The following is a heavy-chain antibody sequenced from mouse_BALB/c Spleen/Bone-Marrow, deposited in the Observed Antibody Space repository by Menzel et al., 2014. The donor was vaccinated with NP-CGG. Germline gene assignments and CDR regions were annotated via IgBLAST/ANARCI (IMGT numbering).Heavy chain of an antibody. CDR1: GFNIKDTY. CDR2: IDPANGNT. D-gene: IGHD1-1*01. Sequence: VQLQQSGAELVKPGASVKLSCTASGFNIKDTYMHWVKQRPERGLEWIGRIDPANGNTKYDPKFQGKATITADTSSNTAYLQLSSLTSEGTAVYYCASYYYGSSSFAYWGQGTLVTVSA. CDR3: ASYYYGSSSFAY. V-gene: IGHV14-3*02. J-gene: IGHJ3*01.